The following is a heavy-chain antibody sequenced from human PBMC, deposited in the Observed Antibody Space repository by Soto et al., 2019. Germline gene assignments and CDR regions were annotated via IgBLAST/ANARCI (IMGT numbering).Heavy chain of an antibody. CDR3: ARGPHVPAANHFDF. Sequence: ASVKVSCKASGGTFSSYAISWVRQAPGQGLEWMGGIILIFGTANYAQKFQGRVTITADESTSTAYMELSSLRSEDTAVYYWARGPHVPAANHFDFWGQGTLVTVSA. CDR2: IILIFGTA. V-gene: IGHV1-69*13. D-gene: IGHD2-2*01. J-gene: IGHJ4*02. CDR1: GGTFSSYA.